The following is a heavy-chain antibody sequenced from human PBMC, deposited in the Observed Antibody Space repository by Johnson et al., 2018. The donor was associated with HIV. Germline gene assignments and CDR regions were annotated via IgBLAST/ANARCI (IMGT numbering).Heavy chain of an antibody. V-gene: IGHV3-66*04. Sequence: VQLVESGGGVVQPGRSLRLSCAASGFTFSSYGMTWVRQGPGKGLEWVSVIDSGGGTKYADSVTGRFTISRDNSTNSLYLQMNSLSAEDTALYYCARLRGYSGYDSFDIWGQGTMVTVSS. J-gene: IGHJ3*02. D-gene: IGHD5-12*01. CDR3: ARLRGYSGYDSFDI. CDR1: GFTFSSYG. CDR2: IDSGGGT.